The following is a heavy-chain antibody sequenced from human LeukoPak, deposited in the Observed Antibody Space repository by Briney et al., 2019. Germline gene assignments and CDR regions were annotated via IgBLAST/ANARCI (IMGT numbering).Heavy chain of an antibody. CDR1: GGSINIDTHL. CDR2: VYSAGST. D-gene: IGHD2-21*01. J-gene: IGHJ5*02. Sequence: PSETLSLTCSVSGGSINIDTHLWGWIRQPPGKGLQWIGYVYSAGSTYYQPSLKSRVTISMDKSKNQFILRLTSATAADTAMYYCARALRRGVKRFDPWGLGTLVTVSS. CDR3: ARALRRGVKRFDP. V-gene: IGHV4-39*06.